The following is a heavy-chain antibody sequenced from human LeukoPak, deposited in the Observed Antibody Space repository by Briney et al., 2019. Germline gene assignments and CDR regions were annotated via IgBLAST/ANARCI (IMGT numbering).Heavy chain of an antibody. V-gene: IGHV3-30*02. Sequence: GGSLRLSCAASGFTFSSYGMHWVRQAPGKGLEWVAFIRLDGSNKYYADSVKGRFTISRDNSKNTLYLQMNSLRGDDTAVYYCAKPHFDYWGQGTLVTVSS. CDR2: IRLDGSNK. CDR3: AKPHFDY. CDR1: GFTFSSYG. J-gene: IGHJ4*02.